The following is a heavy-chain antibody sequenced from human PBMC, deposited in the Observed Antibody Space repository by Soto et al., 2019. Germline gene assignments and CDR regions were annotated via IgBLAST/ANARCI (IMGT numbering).Heavy chain of an antibody. CDR3: ARRYGYSFDY. Sequence: SETLSLTCTVSGGSISSYYWSWIRQPPGKGLEWIGYIYYSGSTNYNPSLKSRVTISVDTSKNQFSLKLSSVTAADTAVYYCARRYGYSFDYWGQGTLVTGSP. V-gene: IGHV4-59*08. J-gene: IGHJ4*02. D-gene: IGHD1-1*01. CDR1: GGSISSYY. CDR2: IYYSGST.